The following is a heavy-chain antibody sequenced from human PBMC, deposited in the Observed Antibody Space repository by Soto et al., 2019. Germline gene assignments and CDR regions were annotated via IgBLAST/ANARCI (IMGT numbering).Heavy chain of an antibody. CDR3: ARDGRNTFGGVIVTPAPFDY. CDR1: GFTFSSYG. J-gene: IGHJ4*02. D-gene: IGHD3-16*02. CDR2: IWYDGSNK. V-gene: IGHV3-33*01. Sequence: HPGGSLRLSCAASGFTFSSYGMHWVRQAPGKGLEWVAVIWYDGSNKYYADSVKGRFTISRDNSKNTLYLQMNSPRAEDTAVYYCARDGRNTFGGVIVTPAPFDYWGQGTLVTSPQ.